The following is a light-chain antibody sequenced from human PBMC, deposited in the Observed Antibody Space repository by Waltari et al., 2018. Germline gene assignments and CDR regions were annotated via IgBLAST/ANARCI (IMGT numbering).Light chain of an antibody. Sequence: QSALTQPASVSGSPGQSITISCPGTNSDIGNYNLVSWYQQYPGKAPKCVIYEDSQRPSGVSHRFSGSKSGNTASLTISGLQADDESDFHCSSFATSGIWVFGGGTRLTVL. V-gene: IGLV2-23*01. CDR2: EDS. CDR1: NSDIGNYNL. J-gene: IGLJ3*02. CDR3: SSFATSGIWV.